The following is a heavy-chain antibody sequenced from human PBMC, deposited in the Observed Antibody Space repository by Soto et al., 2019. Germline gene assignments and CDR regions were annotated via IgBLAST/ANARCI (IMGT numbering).Heavy chain of an antibody. J-gene: IGHJ3*02. CDR3: AREGSGRNDAFDI. Sequence: EVQLVESGGGLVQPGGSLRLSCAASGFTFSSYAMHWVRQAPGKGLEYVSAISSNGGSTYYANSVKGRFTISRDNSKNTLYLQTGSLRAEYMAVYYCAREGSGRNDAFDIWGQGTMVTVSP. D-gene: IGHD6-19*01. V-gene: IGHV3-64*01. CDR2: ISSNGGST. CDR1: GFTFSSYA.